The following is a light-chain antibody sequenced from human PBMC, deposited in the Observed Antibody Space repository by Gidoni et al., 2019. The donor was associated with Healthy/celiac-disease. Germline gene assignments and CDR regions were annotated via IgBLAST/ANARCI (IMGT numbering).Light chain of an antibody. Sequence: EIVLTQSPATLSLSSGERATLSCRASQSVSSSLAWYQQKPGQAPRLLIYDASNRATGIPARFSGSGSGTDFTLTISSLEPEDFAVYYCQQRSNWRLTFGGGTKVEIK. CDR2: DAS. CDR1: QSVSSS. V-gene: IGKV3-11*01. J-gene: IGKJ4*01. CDR3: QQRSNWRLT.